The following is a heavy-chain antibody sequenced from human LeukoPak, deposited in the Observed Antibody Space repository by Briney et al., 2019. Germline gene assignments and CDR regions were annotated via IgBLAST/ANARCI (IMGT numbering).Heavy chain of an antibody. CDR3: ARHRDYYDT. D-gene: IGHD3-22*01. CDR1: GSSINNNF. Sequence: SETLSLTCTVSGSSINNNFWTWIRQPPGKGLEWIGYFYSSGSANYNPSLKSRVIISGDTSKNQISLRLTSVTAADTAMYFCARHRDYYDTWGHGTLVTVSS. J-gene: IGHJ4*01. CDR2: FYSSGSA. V-gene: IGHV4-59*08.